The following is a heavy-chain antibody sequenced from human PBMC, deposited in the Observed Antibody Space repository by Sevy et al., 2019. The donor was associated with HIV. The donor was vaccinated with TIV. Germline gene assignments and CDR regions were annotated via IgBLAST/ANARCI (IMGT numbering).Heavy chain of an antibody. CDR1: GFTFSSYA. J-gene: IGHJ4*02. D-gene: IGHD3-22*01. V-gene: IGHV3-30-3*01. CDR3: ARDTYYDSSGYYGY. CDR2: ISYDGSNK. Sequence: GGSLRLSCAASGFTFSSYAMQWVRQAPGKGLEWVAVISYDGSNKYYADSVKGRFTISRDNSKNTLYLQMNSLRAEDTAVYYCARDTYYDSSGYYGYWGQGTLVTVSS.